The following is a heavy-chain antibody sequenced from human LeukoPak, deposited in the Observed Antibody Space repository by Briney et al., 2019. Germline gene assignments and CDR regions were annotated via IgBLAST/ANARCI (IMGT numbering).Heavy chain of an antibody. CDR2: IYYSGST. CDR1: GGSFSGYY. D-gene: IGHD2-2*01. Sequence: PSETLSLTCAVYGGSFSGYYWSWIRQPPGKGLEWIGYIYYSGSTNYNPSLKSRVTISVDTSKNQFSLKLSSVTAADTAVYYCSGGEYCSSTSCLSDYYYYGMDVWGQGTTVTVSS. V-gene: IGHV4-59*08. CDR3: SGGEYCSSTSCLSDYYYYGMDV. J-gene: IGHJ6*02.